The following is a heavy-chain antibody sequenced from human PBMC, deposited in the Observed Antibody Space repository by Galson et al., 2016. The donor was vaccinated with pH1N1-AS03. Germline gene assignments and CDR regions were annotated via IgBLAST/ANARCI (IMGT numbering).Heavy chain of an antibody. V-gene: IGHV4-61*08. CDR3: ARGRISLVRGSFYYYGMDV. CDR2: IYYTGAT. D-gene: IGHD3-10*01. Sequence: SETLSLTCTVSGGFVSSGGYYWSWLRQPPGERLEWIAYIYYTGATNYNPSLKSRVTISIDTSRNQFSLNLSSVTAADTAVYYCARGRISLVRGSFYYYGMDVWGQGTTVTVSS. CDR1: GGFVSSGGYY. J-gene: IGHJ6*02.